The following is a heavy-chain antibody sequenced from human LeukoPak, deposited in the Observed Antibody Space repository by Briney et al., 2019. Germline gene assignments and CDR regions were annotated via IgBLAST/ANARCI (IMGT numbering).Heavy chain of an antibody. Sequence: KPSETLSLTCAVSGGSISSSNWWSWVRQPPGKGLEWIGEIYHSGSTNYNPSLKSRVTISVDKSKNQFSLKLSSVTAADTAVYYCVGSMVRGVIINPYVYWGQGTLVTVSS. CDR2: IYHSGST. J-gene: IGHJ4*02. CDR1: GGSISSSNW. CDR3: VGSMVRGVIINPYVY. D-gene: IGHD3-10*01. V-gene: IGHV4-4*02.